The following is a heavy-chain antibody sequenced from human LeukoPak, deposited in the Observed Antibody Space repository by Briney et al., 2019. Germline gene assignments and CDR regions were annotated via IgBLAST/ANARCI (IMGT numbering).Heavy chain of an antibody. CDR3: TRLPP. V-gene: IGHV3-48*03. CDR1: GFTVSSHE. J-gene: IGHJ5*02. CDR2: ISSSGSTI. Sequence: PRGSLSPSSAASGFTVSSHEMNWVSQAPGKRLEWVAYISSSGSTIYYADSVKGRFTISRDNAKNSLYLQMNSLRVEDTAVYYCTRLPPWGEGTRVTVSS.